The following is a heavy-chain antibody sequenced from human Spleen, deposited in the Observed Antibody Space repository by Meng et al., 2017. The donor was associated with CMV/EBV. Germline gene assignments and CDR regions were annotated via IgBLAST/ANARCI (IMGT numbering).Heavy chain of an antibody. CDR3: ARDLLQSDY. CDR1: GFAFNNYW. Sequence: GESLKISCAASGFAFNNYWMHWVRQGPGKGLVWVPRISIDGSTTSYADSVKGRFTISRDNAKNTLYLQMNSLRAEDTGVYYCARDLLQSDYWGQGTLVTVSS. V-gene: IGHV3-74*01. CDR2: ISIDGSTT. J-gene: IGHJ4*02. D-gene: IGHD3-22*01.